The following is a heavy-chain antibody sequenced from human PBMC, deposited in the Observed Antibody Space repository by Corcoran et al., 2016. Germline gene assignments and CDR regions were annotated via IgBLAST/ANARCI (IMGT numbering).Heavy chain of an antibody. CDR1: GYTFTSYG. J-gene: IGHJ6*02. V-gene: IGHV1-18*01. CDR2: ISAYNGNT. D-gene: IGHD3-3*01. Sequence: QVQLVQSGAEVKKPGASVKVSCKASGYTFTSYGISWVRQAPGQGLEWMGWISAYNGNTNYAQKLQGRVTMTTDTSTSTAYMELRSLRSDDTAVYYCARDRPLITIFGVNHEYYYYGMDVWGQGTTVTVSS. CDR3: ARDRPLITIFGVNHEYYYYGMDV.